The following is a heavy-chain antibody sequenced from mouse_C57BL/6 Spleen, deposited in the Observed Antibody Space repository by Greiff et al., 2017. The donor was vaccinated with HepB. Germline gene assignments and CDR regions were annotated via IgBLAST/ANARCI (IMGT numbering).Heavy chain of an antibody. D-gene: IGHD1-2*01. J-gene: IGHJ2*01. CDR2: IDPETGGT. CDR1: GYTFTDYE. CDR3: TKGGATAYYFDY. Sequence: QVQLKQSGAELVRPGASVTLSCKASGYTFTDYEMHWVKQTPVHGLEWIGAIDPETGGTAYNQKFKGKAILTADKSSSTAYMELRSLTSEDSAVYYCTKGGATAYYFDYWGQGTTLTVSS. V-gene: IGHV1-15*01.